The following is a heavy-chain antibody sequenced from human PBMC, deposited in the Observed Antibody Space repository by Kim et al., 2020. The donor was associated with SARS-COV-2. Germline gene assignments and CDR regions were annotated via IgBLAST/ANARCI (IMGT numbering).Heavy chain of an antibody. J-gene: IGHJ4*02. V-gene: IGHV3-30*18. CDR2: MSYDGTNK. CDR3: AKDAYYFDSSAYYYGRLEY. D-gene: IGHD3-22*01. Sequence: GGSLRLSCAASGFTFSTYGMHWVRQAPGKGLEWVTVMSYDGTNKYYADSVKGRFTISRDNSKNTLYLQMNSLRTEDTAVYYCAKDAYYFDSSAYYYGRLEYWGQGALVTVSS. CDR1: GFTFSTYG.